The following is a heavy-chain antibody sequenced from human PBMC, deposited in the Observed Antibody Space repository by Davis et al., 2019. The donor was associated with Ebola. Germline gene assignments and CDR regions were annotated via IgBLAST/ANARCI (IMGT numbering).Heavy chain of an antibody. CDR3: ARDPLGGLWHDY. D-gene: IGHD5-18*01. Sequence: GVLKISCAASGFTFSSYSMNWVRQAPGKGLEWVSSISSSSSYIYYADSVKGRFTISRDNAKNSLYLQMNSLRAEDTAVYYCARDPLGGLWHDYWGQGTLVTVSS. J-gene: IGHJ4*02. V-gene: IGHV3-21*01. CDR2: ISSSSSYI. CDR1: GFTFSSYS.